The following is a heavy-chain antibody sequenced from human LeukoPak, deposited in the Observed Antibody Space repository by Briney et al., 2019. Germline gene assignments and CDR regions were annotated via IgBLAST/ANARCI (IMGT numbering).Heavy chain of an antibody. J-gene: IGHJ6*03. V-gene: IGHV1-2*06. D-gene: IGHD6-19*01. CDR3: ARENSIAVAGTGLYYYYYYMDV. Sequence: ASVKVSCKTSGYTFTGYYMHWMRQAPGQGLEWMGRINPNSGDTDFAQKFQGRVTMTRDTSISTAYMELSRLASEDTAVYYCARENSIAVAGTGLYYYYYYMDVWGKGTTVTVSS. CDR2: INPNSGDT. CDR1: GYTFTGYY.